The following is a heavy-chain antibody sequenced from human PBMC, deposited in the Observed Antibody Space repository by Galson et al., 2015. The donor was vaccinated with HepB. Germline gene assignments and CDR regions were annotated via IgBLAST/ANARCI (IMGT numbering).Heavy chain of an antibody. D-gene: IGHD3-10*01. J-gene: IGHJ6*02. V-gene: IGHV3-64D*06. CDR1: GFTFSSFA. CDR3: SGSFHIPYYYDYYGMDV. CDR2: ISRNGGST. Sequence: SLRLSCAASGFTFSSFAMHWVRQAPGKGLECVSAISRNGGSTYYAHSVKGRFTISRDNSKNTLYLQLSSLGAEDTAVYYCSGSFHIPYYYDYYGMDVWGQGTTVTVSS.